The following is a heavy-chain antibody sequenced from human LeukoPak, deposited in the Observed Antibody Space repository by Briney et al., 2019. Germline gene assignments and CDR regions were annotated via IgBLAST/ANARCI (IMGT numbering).Heavy chain of an antibody. CDR1: GYTFTSYG. J-gene: IGHJ6*02. D-gene: IGHD3-22*01. V-gene: IGHV1-18*01. Sequence: APVKVSCKASGYTFTSYGISWVRQAPGQGLEWMGWISAYNGNTNYAQKLQGRVTMTTDTSTSTAYMELRSLRSDDTAVYYCARIVGYYDSSGYYSDYYYGMDVWGQGTTVTVSS. CDR3: ARIVGYYDSSGYYSDYYYGMDV. CDR2: ISAYNGNT.